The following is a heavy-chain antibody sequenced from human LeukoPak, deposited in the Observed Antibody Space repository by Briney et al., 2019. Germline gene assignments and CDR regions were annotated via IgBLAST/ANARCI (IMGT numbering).Heavy chain of an antibody. V-gene: IGHV3-48*03. J-gene: IGHJ4*02. Sequence: GGSLLLSYAASGFSFSSYEMNWVRPAPGKGLEWVSYISSSGSTIYYADSVKGRFTISRDNAKNSLYLQMNSLRAEDMALYYCAKASSGWYGSDYWGQGTLVTVPS. D-gene: IGHD6-19*01. CDR3: AKASSGWYGSDY. CDR1: GFSFSSYE. CDR2: ISSSGSTI.